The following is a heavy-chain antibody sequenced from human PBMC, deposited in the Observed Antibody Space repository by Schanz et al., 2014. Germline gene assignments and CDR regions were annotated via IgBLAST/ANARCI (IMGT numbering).Heavy chain of an antibody. CDR3: AREVGLYDRGWFAP. Sequence: QVQVVQSGAEVKKPGSSVKVSCKASGGTFSSYTISWVRQAPGQGLEWMGRIIPILGIANYAQRFQGRVTITADKSSDTAYMELSSLRSEDTAVYYCAREVGLYDRGWFAPWGQGTLVTVSS. J-gene: IGHJ5*02. CDR1: GGTFSSYT. V-gene: IGHV1-69*04. CDR2: IIPILGIA. D-gene: IGHD3-22*01.